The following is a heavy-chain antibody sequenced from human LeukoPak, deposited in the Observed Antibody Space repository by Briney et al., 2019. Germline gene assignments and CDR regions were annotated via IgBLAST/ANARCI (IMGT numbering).Heavy chain of an antibody. J-gene: IGHJ3*02. D-gene: IGHD7-27*01. Sequence: GQSLQISSIGSGYSFTSYWIGWVRPMPGKGLEWRGIIYPGDSDTRYSPSFQGQVTISADKSISTAYLQWSSLKAADTAMYYCASGLGIGVEGAFDIWGQGTMVTVSS. V-gene: IGHV5-51*01. CDR2: IYPGDSDT. CDR3: ASGLGIGVEGAFDI. CDR1: GYSFTSYW.